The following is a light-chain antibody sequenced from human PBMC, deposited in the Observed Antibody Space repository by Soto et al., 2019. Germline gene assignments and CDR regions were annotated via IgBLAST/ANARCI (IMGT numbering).Light chain of an antibody. V-gene: IGKV1-5*03. J-gene: IGKJ1*01. CDR1: QSISSW. CDR2: KAS. CDR3: QQYNSFTWT. Sequence: DIQMTQSPSTLSASVGDRVTTTCRASQSISSWLAWYQQKPGKASKLLIYKASSLESGVPSRFSGSGSGTEFTLTISSLQPDDFATYYCQQYNSFTWTFGQGTKVDIK.